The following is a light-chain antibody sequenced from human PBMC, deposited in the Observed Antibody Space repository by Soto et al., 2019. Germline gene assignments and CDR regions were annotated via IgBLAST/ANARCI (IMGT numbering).Light chain of an antibody. CDR1: HSGIISY. Sequence: EIVLTQSPATLSLSQGERATLVXRASHSGIISYLAWYQQKPXXATRFXXXGAXSRATGIPDRFSGSGSGTDFTLTISRLEPEDFAVYYCQQYDSSPTWTFGQGTKVEIK. J-gene: IGKJ1*01. CDR2: GAX. CDR3: QQYDSSPTWT. V-gene: IGKV3-20*01.